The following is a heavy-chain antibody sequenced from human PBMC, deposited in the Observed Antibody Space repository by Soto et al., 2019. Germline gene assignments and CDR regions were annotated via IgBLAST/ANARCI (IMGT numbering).Heavy chain of an antibody. D-gene: IGHD2-15*01. CDR1: GGSISSSSYY. J-gene: IGHJ6*02. CDR2: IYYSVST. CDR3: ARLRLDIVVDHEAYYGMDV. Sequence: SETLSLTCTVSGGSISSSSYYWGWIRQPPGKGLEWIGSIYYSVSTYYNPSLKSRVTISVDTSKNQFSLKLSSVTAADTAVYYCARLRLDIVVDHEAYYGMDVWGQGTTVTV. V-gene: IGHV4-39*01.